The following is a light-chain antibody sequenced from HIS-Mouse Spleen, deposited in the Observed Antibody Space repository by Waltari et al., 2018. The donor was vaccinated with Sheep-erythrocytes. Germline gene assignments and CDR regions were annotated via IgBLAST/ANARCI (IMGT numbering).Light chain of an antibody. V-gene: IGLV3-10*01. CDR3: YSTDSSGNHWV. CDR1: ALPKKY. J-gene: IGLJ3*02. CDR2: EDI. Sequence: SYELTQPPSVSVSPGQTARITCSGDALPKKYAYWYQQKSGQAPVQVIYEDIKRPSGIPGRFSGATSGTIATLTISGAQVEDEADYYCYSTDSSGNHWVFGGGTKLTVL.